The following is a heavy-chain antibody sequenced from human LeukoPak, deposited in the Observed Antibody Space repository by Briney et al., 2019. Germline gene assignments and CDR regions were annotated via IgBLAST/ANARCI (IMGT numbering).Heavy chain of an antibody. Sequence: PGASLRLSCAASGFTFSNYAMSWVRQAPGKGLEWVSAISGGGGSTFYADSVKGRFTISRDNSKNTLFLQMNGLRAEDTAVYYCARRAAYNSAWYHTDFWGQGTLVTVSS. D-gene: IGHD6-19*01. CDR3: ARRAAYNSAWYHTDF. J-gene: IGHJ4*02. CDR2: ISGGGGST. V-gene: IGHV3-23*01. CDR1: GFTFSNYA.